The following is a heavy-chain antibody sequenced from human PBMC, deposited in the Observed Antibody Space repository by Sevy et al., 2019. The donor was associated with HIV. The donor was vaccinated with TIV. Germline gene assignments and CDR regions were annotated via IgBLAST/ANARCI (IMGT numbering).Heavy chain of an antibody. J-gene: IGHJ6*03. CDR1: GFTFSSYA. Sequence: GGSLRLSCAASGFTFSSYAMSWIRQAPGKGLEWVSAISSSGRSTYYADSVKGRFTISRDNSKKTLYLQMNSLRAEDTAVYYCADAPYSYCIDVWGKRTTVTVSS. CDR3: ADAPYSYCIDV. V-gene: IGHV3-23*01. CDR2: ISSSGRST.